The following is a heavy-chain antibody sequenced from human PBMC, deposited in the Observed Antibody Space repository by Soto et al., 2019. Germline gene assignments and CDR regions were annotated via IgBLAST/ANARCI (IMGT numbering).Heavy chain of an antibody. CDR3: VKTLQYSYGLPH. CDR2: ISSNGGST. V-gene: IGHV3-64D*06. Sequence: PGGSLRLSCSASGFTFNSYAMHWVRQAPGKGLEYVSAISSNGGSTYYADSVKGRFTISRDNSKNTLYLQMSSLRAEDTAVYYCVKTLQYSYGLPHWGQGTLVTVSS. J-gene: IGHJ4*02. D-gene: IGHD5-18*01. CDR1: GFTFNSYA.